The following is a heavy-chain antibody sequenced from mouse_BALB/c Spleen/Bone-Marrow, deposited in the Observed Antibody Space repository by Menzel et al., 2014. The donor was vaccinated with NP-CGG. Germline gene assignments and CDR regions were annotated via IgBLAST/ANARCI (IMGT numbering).Heavy chain of an antibody. D-gene: IGHD1-2*01. J-gene: IGHJ1*01. Sequence: EVNLVESGGGLVQPGGSLRLSCATSGFTFTDYYMSWVRQPPGKALEWLGFIRNRANGYTTEHSASVKGRFTISRDNSQSILYLQMNTLRAEDSATYYCARDNYYGYHWYFDVWGAGTTVTVSS. CDR2: IRNRANGYTT. CDR3: ARDNYYGYHWYFDV. CDR1: GFTFTDYY. V-gene: IGHV7-3*02.